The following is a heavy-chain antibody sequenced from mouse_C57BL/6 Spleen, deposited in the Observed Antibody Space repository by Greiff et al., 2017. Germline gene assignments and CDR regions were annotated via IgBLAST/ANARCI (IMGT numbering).Heavy chain of an antibody. V-gene: IGHV1-69*01. CDR3: ARRSSAGYVDY. CDR1: GYTFTSYW. Sequence: VQLQQPGAELVMPGASVKLSCKASGYTFTSYWMHWVKQRPGQGLEWIGEIDPSDSYTNYNQKFKGKSTLTVDKSSSTAYMQLSSLTSEDSAVYYCARRSSAGYVDYWGQGTTLTVSS. CDR2: IDPSDSYT. J-gene: IGHJ2*01. D-gene: IGHD6-1*01.